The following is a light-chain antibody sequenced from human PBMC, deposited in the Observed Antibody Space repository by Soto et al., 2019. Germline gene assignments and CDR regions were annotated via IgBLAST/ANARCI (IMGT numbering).Light chain of an antibody. CDR1: QSVSSRN. Sequence: EIVLTQSPGTLSLFPGERATLSCRASQSVSSRNLAWYRQKPGQAPSLLIYGAFNRDTGIPDRFSGSGSATDFTLTISRLEPADFALYYCLLYGDSPPAYTFGQGTKLDIK. CDR2: GAF. J-gene: IGKJ2*01. V-gene: IGKV3-20*01. CDR3: LLYGDSPPAYT.